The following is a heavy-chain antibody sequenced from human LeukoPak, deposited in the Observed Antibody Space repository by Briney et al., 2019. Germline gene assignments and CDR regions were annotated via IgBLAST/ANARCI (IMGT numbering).Heavy chain of an antibody. CDR2: ISSNGGST. J-gene: IGHJ4*02. CDR3: VREEGGPGFDY. Sequence: PGGSLRLSCSASGFTFSSYAMHWVRQAPGKGLEYVSAISSNGGSTYCADSVKGRFTISRDNSKNTLYLQMSSLRAEDTAVYYCVREEGGPGFDYWGQGTLLTVSS. V-gene: IGHV3-64D*06. CDR1: GFTFSSYA. D-gene: IGHD3-16*01.